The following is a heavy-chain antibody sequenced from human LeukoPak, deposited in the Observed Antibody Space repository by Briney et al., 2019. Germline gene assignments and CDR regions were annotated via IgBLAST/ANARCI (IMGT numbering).Heavy chain of an antibody. Sequence: GESLKISCKGSGYSFTSYWIGWVRQMPGKGLEWMGIIYPGDSDTRYSPSFQGRVTTSADKSISTAYLQWSSLKASDTAMYYCARRMVRGVIVDAFDIWGQGTMVTVSS. V-gene: IGHV5-51*01. CDR1: GYSFTSYW. CDR3: ARRMVRGVIVDAFDI. J-gene: IGHJ3*02. CDR2: IYPGDSDT. D-gene: IGHD3-10*01.